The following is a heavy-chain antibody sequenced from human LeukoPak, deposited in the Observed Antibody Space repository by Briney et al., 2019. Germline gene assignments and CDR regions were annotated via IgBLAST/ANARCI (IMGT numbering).Heavy chain of an antibody. CDR3: AKDVWVTTGIDY. D-gene: IGHD4-17*01. CDR2: ISYDGSNK. V-gene: IGHV3-30*18. CDR1: GFTFSSYG. Sequence: PGRSLRLSCAAPGFTFSSYGMHWVRQAPGKGLEWVAVISYDGSNKYYADSVKGRFAISRDNSKNTLYLQMNSLRAEDTAVYYCAKDVWVTTGIDYWGQGTLVTVSS. J-gene: IGHJ4*02.